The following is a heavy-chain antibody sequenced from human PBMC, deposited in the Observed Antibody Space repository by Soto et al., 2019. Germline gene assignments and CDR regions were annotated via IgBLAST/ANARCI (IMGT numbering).Heavy chain of an antibody. V-gene: IGHV4-59*01. Sequence: SETLSLTCTVSGGSISSYYWIWIRQPPVNGLEFIGYIYYIVSTNYNPSLKSRVTISLDTSKNHFSLKLNSLTAADTAVYYCARAVYYISSFLDYWGQGTLVTVSS. D-gene: IGHD6-6*01. CDR3: ARAVYYISSFLDY. CDR1: GGSISSYY. CDR2: IYYIVST. J-gene: IGHJ4*02.